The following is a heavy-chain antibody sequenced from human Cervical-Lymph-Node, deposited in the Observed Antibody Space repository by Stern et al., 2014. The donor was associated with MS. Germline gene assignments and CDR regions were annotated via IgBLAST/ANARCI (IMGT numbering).Heavy chain of an antibody. CDR1: GGSISRGDYY. CDR2: IYYSGST. Sequence: VQLEESGPGLVKPSQTLSLTCTVSGGSISRGDYYWSWIRQPPGKGLEWIGYIYYSGSTYYNPSLKSRVTISVDTSKNQFSLKLSSVTAADTAVYYCARGITIFGVVKTWGQGTLVTVSS. V-gene: IGHV4-30-4*01. J-gene: IGHJ4*02. CDR3: ARGITIFGVVKT. D-gene: IGHD3-3*01.